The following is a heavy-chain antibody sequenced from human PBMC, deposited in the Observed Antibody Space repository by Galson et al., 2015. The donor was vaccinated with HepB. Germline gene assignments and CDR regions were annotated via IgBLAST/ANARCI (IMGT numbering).Heavy chain of an antibody. J-gene: IGHJ3*02. CDR2: ISSSSSTI. Sequence: SLRLSCAASGFTFSSYSMNWVRQAPGKGLEWVSYISSSSSTIYYADSVKGRFTISRDNAKNSLYLQMNSLRAEDTAVYYCASLERPIVVVINGLNAFDIWGQGTMVTVSS. CDR1: GFTFSSYS. D-gene: IGHD3-22*01. V-gene: IGHV3-48*01. CDR3: ASLERPIVVVINGLNAFDI.